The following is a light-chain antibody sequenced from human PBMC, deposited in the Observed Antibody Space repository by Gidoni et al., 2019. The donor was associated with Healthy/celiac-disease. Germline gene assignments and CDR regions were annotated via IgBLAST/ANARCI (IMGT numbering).Light chain of an antibody. J-gene: IGKJ3*01. CDR2: GAS. CDR1: QSVSSSY. V-gene: IGKV3-20*01. CDR3: QQYPGFT. Sequence: EIVLTQSPGTLSLSPGERATLSCRASQSVSSSYLAWYQQKPGQAPRLLIYGASSRATGIPDRFSGSGSGTDFTLTISRLEPEDFAVYYCQQYPGFTFXPXTKVDIK.